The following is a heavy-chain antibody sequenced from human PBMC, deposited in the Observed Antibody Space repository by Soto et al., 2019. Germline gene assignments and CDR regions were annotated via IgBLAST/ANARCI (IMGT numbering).Heavy chain of an antibody. CDR1: GFTFSTFV. CDR3: AVHLRQNSYTMDV. Sequence: AGSLRLSCAASGFTFSTFVITWVRQVPGEGLEWVASIAGSGKGAYYTDSVKGRVTISRDNSKNTLYLQISSLGVDDTAVYHCAVHLRQNSYTMDVWGQGTTVTVSS. CDR2: IAGSGKGA. J-gene: IGHJ6*02. V-gene: IGHV3-23*01.